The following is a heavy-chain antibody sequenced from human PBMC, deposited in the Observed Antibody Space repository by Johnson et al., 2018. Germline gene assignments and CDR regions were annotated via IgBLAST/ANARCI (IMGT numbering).Heavy chain of an antibody. V-gene: IGHV3-21*06. CDR2: ISSAGNYI. D-gene: IGHD1-26*01. CDR3: VRALGHGDY. CDR1: GFNFNIYS. J-gene: IGHJ4*02. Sequence: VQLVQSGGGLVKPGESLKLSCAASGFNFNIYSMNWVRQAPGQGLEWVASISSAGNYIFYADPVKGRITISRDNAKNSLSLEMKSLGDEDTAVYFCVRALGHGDYWGQGTLVTVSS.